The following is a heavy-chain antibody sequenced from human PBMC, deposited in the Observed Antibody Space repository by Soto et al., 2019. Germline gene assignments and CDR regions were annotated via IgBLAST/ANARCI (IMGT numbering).Heavy chain of an antibody. CDR2: XXXXXXXX. J-gene: IGHJ4*02. D-gene: IGHD2-21*02. CDR3: XXXFRYGDPEY. Sequence: EVQLLESGGGLVQPGGSLRLSCATSGFTFSSYAMSWVRQAPVKGLXXXXXXXXXXXXXXXAXSVKGRFTISRDNSKXXXXXXXXXXXXXXXXXXXXXXXFRYGDPEYWGQGVLVTVSS. CDR1: GFTFSSYA. V-gene: IGHV3-23*01.